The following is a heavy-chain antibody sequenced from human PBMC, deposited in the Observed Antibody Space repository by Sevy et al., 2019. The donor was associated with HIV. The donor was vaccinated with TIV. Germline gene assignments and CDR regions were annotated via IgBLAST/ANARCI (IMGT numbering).Heavy chain of an antibody. D-gene: IGHD3-10*01. V-gene: IGHV3-23*01. Sequence: GGSLRLSCADSGFTFSTYAMSWVRQAPGKGLEWVSAISDSGGRTYYADSVEGRFTISRDNSRNTLYLQMNGLGAEDTALYYCARHYGSGTYYNLFTDWCQGTLVTVSS. CDR1: GFTFSTYA. CDR2: ISDSGGRT. CDR3: ARHYGSGTYYNLFTD. J-gene: IGHJ4*02.